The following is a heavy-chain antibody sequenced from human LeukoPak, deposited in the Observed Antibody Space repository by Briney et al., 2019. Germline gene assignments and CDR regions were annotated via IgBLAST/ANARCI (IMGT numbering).Heavy chain of an antibody. CDR1: GYTFTNYG. D-gene: IGHD3-16*02. CDR2: ITVDNGNT. V-gene: IGHV1-18*01. J-gene: IGHJ4*02. Sequence: ASVKVSCKASGYTFTNYGVSWVRQAPGQGLEWMGWITVDNGNTHYAQNFQGRVTMTTDTSTSTVYMELRSLRSDDTAVYSCARGAGYDYVWKSYRYYDFWGQGTLVTVSS. CDR3: ARGAGYDYVWKSYRYYDF.